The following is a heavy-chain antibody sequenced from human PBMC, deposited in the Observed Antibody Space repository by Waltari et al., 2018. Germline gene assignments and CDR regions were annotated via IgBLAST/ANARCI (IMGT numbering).Heavy chain of an antibody. V-gene: IGHV4-59*01. CDR3: AXXSRXXSGSDXLLYYYYXDX. J-gene: IGHJ6*03. Sequence: QXXLQESGPXXXKPSEXXPLSCSVSGDSISSFYWSWIXQPPGKGLEWIGDVHSSGRFDYSPSLXXXXXISXDXSXNQFSLXXTSVTAADTAVYYCAXXSRXXSGSDXLLYYYYXDXWXXXTTVTVSS. CDR1: GDSISSFY. D-gene: IGHD5-12*01. CDR2: VHSSGRF.